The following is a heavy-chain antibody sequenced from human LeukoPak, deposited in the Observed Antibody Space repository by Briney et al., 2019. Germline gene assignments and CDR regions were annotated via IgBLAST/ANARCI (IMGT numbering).Heavy chain of an antibody. CDR1: GGSFSGYY. V-gene: IGHV4-34*01. D-gene: IGHD3-3*01. CDR3: ARPVGYYDFWSGPVGSDY. J-gene: IGHJ4*02. CDR2: INHSGST. Sequence: SETLSLTCAVYGGSFSGYYWSWIRQPPGKGLEWIGEINHSGSTNYNPSLKSRVTISVDTSKNQFSLKLSSVTATDTAVYYCARPVGYYDFWSGPVGSDYWGQGTLVTVSS.